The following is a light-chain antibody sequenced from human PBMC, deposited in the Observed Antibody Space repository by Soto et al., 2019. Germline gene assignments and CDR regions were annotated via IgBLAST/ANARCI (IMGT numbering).Light chain of an antibody. CDR2: DVS. Sequence: QSVLTQAASVYGSPGQSITISCTGTSSDVGGYNYVSWYQHHPGKAPKLMIYDVSNRPSGVSNRFSGSKSGNTASLTISGLQPEDEADYYCSSYTTSNTRQIVFGTGTKVTVL. CDR3: SSYTTSNTRQIV. V-gene: IGLV2-14*03. CDR1: SSDVGGYNY. J-gene: IGLJ1*01.